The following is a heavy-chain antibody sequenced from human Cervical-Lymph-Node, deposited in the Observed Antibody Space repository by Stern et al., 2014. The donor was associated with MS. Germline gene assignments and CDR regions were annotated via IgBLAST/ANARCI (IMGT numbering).Heavy chain of an antibody. CDR1: GGTFNTNV. V-gene: IGHV1-69*01. Sequence: QVQLMQSGAEVKKPGSSVKVSCKASGGTFNTNVISWVRQAPGQGLEWMGGIIPIFGTALYAQKFQGRVTITANEPTRAVYMELSSLRSEDTAVYYCARAAYSTSSYNYWGQGTLVIVSS. D-gene: IGHD6-6*01. J-gene: IGHJ4*02. CDR2: IIPIFGTA. CDR3: ARAAYSTSSYNY.